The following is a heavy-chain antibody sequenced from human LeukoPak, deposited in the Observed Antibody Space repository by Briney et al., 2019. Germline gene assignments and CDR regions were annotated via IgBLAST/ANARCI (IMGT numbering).Heavy chain of an antibody. CDR1: GGSISSSSYY. CDR2: IYYSGST. CDR3: ARGLVAAAGTLG. V-gene: IGHV4-39*07. D-gene: IGHD6-13*01. J-gene: IGHJ4*02. Sequence: PSETLSLTCTVSGGSISSSSYYWGWIRQPPGKGLEWIGSIYYSGSTNYNPSLKSRVTISVDTSKNQFSLKLSSVTAADTAVYYCARGLVAAAGTLGWGQGTLVTVSS.